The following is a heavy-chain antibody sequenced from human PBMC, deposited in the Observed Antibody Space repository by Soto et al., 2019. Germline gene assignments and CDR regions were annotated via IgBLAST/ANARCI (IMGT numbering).Heavy chain of an antibody. Sequence: EVQLLESGGGLVQPGGSLRLSCAASGFTFSSYAMSWVRQAPGKGLEWVSVISGSDDSTYYEDSVKGRFTISRANSKNTLYLQMNGLRAEDTAVYYCAKRSSSSTFDYWGQGTLVTVSS. J-gene: IGHJ4*02. V-gene: IGHV3-23*01. CDR3: AKRSSSSTFDY. CDR1: GFTFSSYA. D-gene: IGHD6-6*01. CDR2: ISGSDDST.